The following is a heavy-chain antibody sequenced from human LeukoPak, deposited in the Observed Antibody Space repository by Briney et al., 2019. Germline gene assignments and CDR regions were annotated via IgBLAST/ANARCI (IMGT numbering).Heavy chain of an antibody. J-gene: IGHJ4*02. CDR3: ARHLSGVTGYTYGRGIDY. CDR2: ISGSGGST. Sequence: GGTLRLSCAASGFTFSSYGMSWVRQAPGKGLEWVSAISGSGGSTYYADSVKGRFTISRDNSKNTLYLQMNSLRAEDTAVYYCARHLSGVTGYTYGRGIDYWGQGTLVTVSS. CDR1: GFTFSSYG. D-gene: IGHD5-18*01. V-gene: IGHV3-23*01.